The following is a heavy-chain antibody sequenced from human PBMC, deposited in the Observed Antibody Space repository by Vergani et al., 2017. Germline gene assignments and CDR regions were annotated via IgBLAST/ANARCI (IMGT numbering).Heavy chain of an antibody. D-gene: IGHD3-22*01. V-gene: IGHV3-23*04. CDR3: AGPQGTSAYYYGGFDY. J-gene: IGHJ4*02. Sequence: VQLVESGGGVVQPGRSLRLSCAASGFTFSTCAMTWVRQAPGKGLEWVSTISSDGGSTYYADSVKGRFTISRDNSKNTLSLQMNSLTAEDTAIYYCAGPQGTSAYYYGGFDYWGQGILVTVSS. CDR1: GFTFSTCA. CDR2: ISSDGGST.